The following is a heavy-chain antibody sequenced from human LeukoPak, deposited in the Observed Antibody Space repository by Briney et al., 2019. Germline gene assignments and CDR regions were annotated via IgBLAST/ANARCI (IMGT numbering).Heavy chain of an antibody. CDR3: ASRGAYCGGDCYWD. V-gene: IGHV4-59*12. J-gene: IGHJ4*02. CDR2: IYYSGST. Sequence: PSETLSLTCTVSGGSISSYYWSWIRQPPGKGLEWIGYIYYSGSTNYNPSLKSRVTISVDTSKNQFSLKLSSVTAADTAVYYCASRGAYCGGDCYWDWGQGTLVTVSS. CDR1: GGSISSYY. D-gene: IGHD2-21*02.